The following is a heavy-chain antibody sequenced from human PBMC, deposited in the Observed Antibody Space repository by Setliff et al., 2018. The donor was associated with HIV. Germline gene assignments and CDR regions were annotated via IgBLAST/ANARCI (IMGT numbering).Heavy chain of an antibody. D-gene: IGHD5-12*01. CDR3: GRDEKRGAGGSMYYFDY. V-gene: IGHV1-18*01. J-gene: IGHJ4*02. CDR2: VNEDNGDR. CDR1: GYNFGFYG. Sequence: ASVKVSCKASGYNFGFYGISWVRQAPGQGLEWMGWVNEDNGDRNFAPSVQGRIALTTDTSTNTAYMELTNLRSDDTALYFCGRDEKRGAGGSMYYFDYWGQGTQVTVSS.